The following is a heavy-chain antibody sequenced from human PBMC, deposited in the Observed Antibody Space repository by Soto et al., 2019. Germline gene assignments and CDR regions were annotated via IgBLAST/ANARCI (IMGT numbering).Heavy chain of an antibody. V-gene: IGHV1-46*01. D-gene: IGHD4-4*01. Sequence: QVQLVQSGAEVKKPGASVKVSCKASGYTFSTYYMHWVRQAPGQGYEWMAIINPSGGSTTYEQKFKGRVPMTRDTSTTTVYMELSSLKSEDTAVYYCARYDYNGYYFDYWGQGTLVTVSS. J-gene: IGHJ4*02. CDR3: ARYDYNGYYFDY. CDR2: INPSGGST. CDR1: GYTFSTYY.